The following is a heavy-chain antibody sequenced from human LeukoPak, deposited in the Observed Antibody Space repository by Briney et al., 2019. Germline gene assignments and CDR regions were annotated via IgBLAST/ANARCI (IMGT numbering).Heavy chain of an antibody. J-gene: IGHJ4*02. CDR2: IYYSGST. CDR1: GGSISSYY. D-gene: IGHD6-19*01. Sequence: PSETLSLTCTVSGGSISSYYWSWIRQPPGKGLEWIGYIYYSGSTNYNPSLKSRVTISVDTPKNQFSLKLSSVTAADTAVYYCARESGSSGWAYYFDYWGQGTLVTVSS. V-gene: IGHV4-59*01. CDR3: ARESGSSGWAYYFDY.